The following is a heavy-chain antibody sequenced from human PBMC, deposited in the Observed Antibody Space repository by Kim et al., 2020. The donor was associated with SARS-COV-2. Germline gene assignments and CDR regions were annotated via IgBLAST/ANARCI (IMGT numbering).Heavy chain of an antibody. V-gene: IGHV4-39*01. CDR1: GGSISSSSYY. D-gene: IGHD1-26*01. J-gene: IGHJ4*02. CDR3: ARWGHSGSYYDY. Sequence: SETLSLICTVSGGSISSSSYYWGWIRQPPGKGLEWIGSIYYSGSTYYNPSLKSRVTISVDTSKNQFSLKLSSVTAADTAVYYCARWGHSGSYYDYWGQGT. CDR2: IYYSGST.